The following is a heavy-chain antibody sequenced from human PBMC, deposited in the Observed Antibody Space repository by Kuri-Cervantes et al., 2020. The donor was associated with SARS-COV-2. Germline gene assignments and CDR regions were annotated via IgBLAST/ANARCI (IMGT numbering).Heavy chain of an antibody. J-gene: IGHJ6*02. Sequence: GSLRLSCAVFGGSFSGYQWGWIRQSPGKGLEWIGEINHSGGTNYNSSLKSRVTISVDTSKNQFSLKLTSVTAADTAVYYCARGLIGLVPAPVLGLGPHYYFHMDVWGQGTTVTVSS. CDR1: GGSFSGYQ. D-gene: IGHD2-2*01. V-gene: IGHV4-34*01. CDR3: ARGLIGLVPAPVLGLGPHYYFHMDV. CDR2: INHSGGT.